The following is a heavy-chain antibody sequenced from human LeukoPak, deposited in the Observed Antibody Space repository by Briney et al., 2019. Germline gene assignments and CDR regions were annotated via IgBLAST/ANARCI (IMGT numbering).Heavy chain of an antibody. CDR1: GGPISSSSYY. CDR2: INHSGST. CDR3: ARGDSGYDLPDY. Sequence: SETLSLTCSVSGGPISSSSYYWSWIRQPPGKGLEWIGEINHSGSTNYNPSLKSRVTISVDTSKNQFSLNLSSVTAADTAMYYCARGDSGYDLPDYWGQGTLVTVSS. J-gene: IGHJ4*02. V-gene: IGHV4-39*07. D-gene: IGHD5-12*01.